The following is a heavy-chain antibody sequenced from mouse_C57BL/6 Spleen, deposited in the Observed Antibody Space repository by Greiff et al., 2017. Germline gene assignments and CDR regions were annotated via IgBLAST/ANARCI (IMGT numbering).Heavy chain of an antibody. CDR2: INPYNGGT. CDR1: GYTFTDYY. J-gene: IGHJ1*03. D-gene: IGHD1-1*01. V-gene: IGHV1-19*01. Sequence: VHVKQSGPVLVKPGASVKMSCKASGYTFTDYYMNWVKQSHGKSLEWIGVINPYNGGTSYNQKFKGKATLTVDKSSSTAYMELNSLTSEDSAVYYCARSPPYYYGSSYDWYFDVWGTGTTVTVSS. CDR3: ARSPPYYYGSSYDWYFDV.